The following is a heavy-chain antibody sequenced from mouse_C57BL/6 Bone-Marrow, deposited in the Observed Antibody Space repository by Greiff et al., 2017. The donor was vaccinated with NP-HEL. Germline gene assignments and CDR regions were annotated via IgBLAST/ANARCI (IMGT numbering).Heavy chain of an antibody. Sequence: QVQLQQPGAELVMPGASVKLSCKASGYTFTSYWMHWVKQRPGQGLEWIGEIDPSDSYTNYNQKFKGKSTLTVDKSSSTAYMQLSSLTSEDSAVYYAAREGFCAMDYWGQGTSVTVSS. CDR2: IDPSDSYT. J-gene: IGHJ4*01. CDR1: GYTFTSYW. V-gene: IGHV1-69*01. CDR3: AREGFCAMDY.